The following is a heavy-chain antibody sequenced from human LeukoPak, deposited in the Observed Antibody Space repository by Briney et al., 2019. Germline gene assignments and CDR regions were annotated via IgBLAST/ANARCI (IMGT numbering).Heavy chain of an antibody. Sequence: GASVKVSCKVSGYTLTELSMHWVRQAPGKGLEWMGGFDPEDGETIYAQKFQGRVTMTEDTSTDTAYMELSSLRSEDTAVYYCATSYSGSYHNWFDPWGQGTLVTVSS. D-gene: IGHD1-26*01. CDR2: FDPEDGET. J-gene: IGHJ5*02. V-gene: IGHV1-24*01. CDR3: ATSYSGSYHNWFDP. CDR1: GYTLTELS.